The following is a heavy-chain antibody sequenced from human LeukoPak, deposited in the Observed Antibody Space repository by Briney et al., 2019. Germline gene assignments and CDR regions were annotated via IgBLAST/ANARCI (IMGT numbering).Heavy chain of an antibody. Sequence: GASVKLSFKASGYPFIVLYMGWVRQAPGQGLECMGWINPNRGGTDYAQKFQGRVTMPRDTSISTAYMELSRLRYDDSAVYYCEWGYRFRMWGQGTVVTVCS. CDR1: GYPFIVLY. V-gene: IGHV1-2*02. CDR2: INPNRGGT. J-gene: IGHJ4*02. CDR3: EWGYRFRM. D-gene: IGHD5-18*01.